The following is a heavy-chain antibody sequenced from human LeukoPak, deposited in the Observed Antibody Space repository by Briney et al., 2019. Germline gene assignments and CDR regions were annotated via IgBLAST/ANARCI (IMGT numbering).Heavy chain of an antibody. J-gene: IGHJ4*02. CDR1: GFTFSSYA. D-gene: IGHD1-26*01. V-gene: IGHV3-30*04. Sequence: PGGSLRLSCAASGFTFSSYAMHWVRQAPGKGLEWVAVISYDGSNKYYADSVRGRFTISRDNSKNTLYLQMNSLRAEDTAVYYCAREGWSGSYGVECTIDYWGQGTLVTVSS. CDR2: ISYDGSNK. CDR3: AREGWSGSYGVECTIDY.